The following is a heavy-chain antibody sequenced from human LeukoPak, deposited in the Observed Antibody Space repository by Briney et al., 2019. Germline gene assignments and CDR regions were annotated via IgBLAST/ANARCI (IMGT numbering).Heavy chain of an antibody. J-gene: IGHJ4*02. CDR3: AKINSAGAYDSSGSHSYFDD. V-gene: IGHV3-23*01. CDR2: IGTGGET. CDR1: GFIFSAYA. Sequence: GGSLRLSCAASGFIFSAYAMSWVRQAPGQGLEWVSVIGTGGETHYADSVRGRFTISRNNFKNTLYLQMNSLRAEDTAVYYCAKINSAGAYDSSGSHSYFDDWGQGTLVTVSS. D-gene: IGHD3-22*01.